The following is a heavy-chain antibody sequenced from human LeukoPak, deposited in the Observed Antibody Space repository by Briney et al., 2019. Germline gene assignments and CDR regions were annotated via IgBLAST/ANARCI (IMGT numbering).Heavy chain of an antibody. J-gene: IGHJ4*02. CDR2: ISFGYSDS. Sequence: GESLKISCKGSGYSFTSYWIGWVRQMPGKGLEWMGIISFGYSDSRYSPSFHGQVTISVDKSINTAYLQWSSLKAADTAMYYCARQRSTVTGTDYWGLGTLVTVSS. CDR3: ARQRSTVTGTDY. V-gene: IGHV5-51*01. CDR1: GYSFTSYW. D-gene: IGHD4-17*01.